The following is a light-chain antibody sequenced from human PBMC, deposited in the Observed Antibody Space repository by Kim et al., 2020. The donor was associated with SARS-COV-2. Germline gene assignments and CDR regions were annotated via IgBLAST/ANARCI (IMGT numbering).Light chain of an antibody. J-gene: IGKJ4*01. V-gene: IGKV1-39*01. CDR1: QSISTN. Sequence: ASVGDRVTITCRTSQSISTNLYWYQQKSEKAPKLLIYAASSLQGGVPSRFSGSGSGTDFTLTISSLQPEDSATYYCQQSNSTPLTFGGGTKVDIK. CDR2: AAS. CDR3: QQSNSTPLT.